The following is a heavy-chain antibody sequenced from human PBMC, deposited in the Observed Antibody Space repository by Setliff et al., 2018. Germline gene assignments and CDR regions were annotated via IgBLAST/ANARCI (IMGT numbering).Heavy chain of an antibody. CDR1: GYTFTGYY. Sequence: ASVKVSCKASGYTFTGYYMHWVRQAPGQGLEWMGWINPNSGGTNYAQKFQGRVTMTRDTSISTAYMELSRLRSDDTAVYYCAREVGTSTSSDAFDVWGQGMMVTVSS. CDR2: INPNSGGT. V-gene: IGHV1-2*02. CDR3: AREVGTSTSSDAFDV. J-gene: IGHJ3*01. D-gene: IGHD1-26*01.